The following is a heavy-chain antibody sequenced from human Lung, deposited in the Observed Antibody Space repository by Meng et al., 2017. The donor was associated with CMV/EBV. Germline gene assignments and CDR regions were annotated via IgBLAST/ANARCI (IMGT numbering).Heavy chain of an antibody. D-gene: IGHD2-2*01. CDR3: AKVPCSSTSCYPYYFDY. CDR1: GFSFSSFA. V-gene: IGHV3-33*06. J-gene: IGHJ4*02. CDR2: IWFDGSFK. Sequence: GGSLGLXCAASGFSFSSFAMHWVRQAPGKGLEWVAVIWFDGSFKFYGDSVQGRFTISRDNSKNILYLEMNNLRAEDTAVYYCAKVPCSSTSCYPYYFDYWGQGSLVPSPQ.